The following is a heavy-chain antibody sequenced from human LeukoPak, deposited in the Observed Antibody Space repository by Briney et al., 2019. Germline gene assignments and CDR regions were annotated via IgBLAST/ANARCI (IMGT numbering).Heavy chain of an antibody. CDR2: ISAYNGNT. CDR1: GYTFTSYG. V-gene: IGHV1-18*01. Sequence: ASVKVSCKASGYTFTSYGISWVRQAPGQGLEWMGWISAYNGNTNYAQKLQGRVTMTTDTSTSTAYMELRSLRSDDTAVYYCARDPKRTVTTLYNWFDPWGQGTLVTDSS. CDR3: ARDPKRTVTTLYNWFDP. D-gene: IGHD4-11*01. J-gene: IGHJ5*02.